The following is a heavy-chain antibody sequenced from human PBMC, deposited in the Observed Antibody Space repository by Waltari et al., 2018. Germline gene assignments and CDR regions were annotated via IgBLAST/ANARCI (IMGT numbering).Heavy chain of an antibody. V-gene: IGHV3-23*01. CDR3: AKDRSFMPGSWHPLDY. D-gene: IGHD6-13*01. CDR1: GFTFSSYA. CDR2: ISGTSATT. J-gene: IGHJ4*02. Sequence: EVQLLESGGGLVQPGGSLRLSWAAPGFTFSSYAMAWVRQAPGKGPEWVSIISGTSATTHYADSVKGRFTISRDNSKNTLYLQMNSLRVEDTAVYYCAKDRSFMPGSWHPLDYWGQGALVTVSS.